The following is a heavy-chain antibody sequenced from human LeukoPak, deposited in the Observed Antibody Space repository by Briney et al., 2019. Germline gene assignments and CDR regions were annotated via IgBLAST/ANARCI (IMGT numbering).Heavy chain of an antibody. D-gene: IGHD3-9*01. J-gene: IGHJ4*02. CDR1: GGSISSYY. CDR3: ARDPFVLRYFDWFRTGDC. Sequence: SETLSLTCTVFGGSISSYYWSWIRQPPGKGLEWIGSIYHSGSTYYNPSLKSRVTISVDTSKNQFSLKLSSVTAADTAVYYCARDPFVLRYFDWFRTGDCWGQGTLVTVSS. V-gene: IGHV4-38-2*02. CDR2: IYHSGST.